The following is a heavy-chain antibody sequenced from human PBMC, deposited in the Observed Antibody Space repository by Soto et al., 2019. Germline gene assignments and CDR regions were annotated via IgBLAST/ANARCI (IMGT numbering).Heavy chain of an antibody. CDR1: GFAFSNYG. J-gene: IGHJ4*02. Sequence: GGSLRLSCAASGFAFSNYGMNWVRQAPGERLEWLSYIGSSSSVTYYTDSVKVRFTISRDDAKNSLYLRMNSLRDEDTAVYYCARAALHGYDYWGQGTLVTVSS. CDR3: ARAALHGYDY. D-gene: IGHD5-18*01. CDR2: IGSSSSVT. V-gene: IGHV3-48*02.